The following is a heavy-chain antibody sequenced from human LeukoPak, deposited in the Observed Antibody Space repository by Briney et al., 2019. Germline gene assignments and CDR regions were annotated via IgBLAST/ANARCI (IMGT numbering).Heavy chain of an antibody. Sequence: SETLSLTCTVSGGSISSYYWSWIRQPAGKGLEWIGRIYTSGSTNYNPSLKSRVTMSVDTTKNQFSLKLSSVTAADTAVYYCAREGLELRRNAFDIWGQGTMATVSS. CDR1: GGSISSYY. CDR2: IYTSGST. V-gene: IGHV4-4*07. J-gene: IGHJ3*02. D-gene: IGHD1-7*01. CDR3: AREGLELRRNAFDI.